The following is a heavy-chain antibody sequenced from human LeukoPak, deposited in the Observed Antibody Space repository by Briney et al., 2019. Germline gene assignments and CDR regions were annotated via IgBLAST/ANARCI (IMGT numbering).Heavy chain of an antibody. CDR2: IYTSGST. V-gene: IGHV4-4*07. CDR3: ARTYGSGSYSVAFFDY. D-gene: IGHD3-10*01. Sequence: SETLSLTCTVSGGSISSYYWSWIRQPAGKGLKWIGRIYTSGSTNYNPSLKSRVTISVDTSKNQFSLKLSSVTAADTAVYYCARTYGSGSYSVAFFDYWGQGTLVTVSS. CDR1: GGSISSYY. J-gene: IGHJ4*02.